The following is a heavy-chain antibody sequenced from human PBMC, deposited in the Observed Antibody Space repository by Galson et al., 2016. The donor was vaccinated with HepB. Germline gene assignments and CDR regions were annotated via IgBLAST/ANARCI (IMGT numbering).Heavy chain of an antibody. Sequence: SLRLSCAASGFIFSSYAMHWVRQAPGKGLEWVAFISYDGSNKYSADSVGGRFTISRDNSKNTLYLQMNTLRAEDTALYYCAKDAGTDVVSTEGLDYWGQGILVTVSS. CDR1: GFIFSSYA. CDR3: AKDAGTDVVSTEGLDY. J-gene: IGHJ4*02. D-gene: IGHD5/OR15-5a*01. V-gene: IGHV3-30-3*01. CDR2: ISYDGSNK.